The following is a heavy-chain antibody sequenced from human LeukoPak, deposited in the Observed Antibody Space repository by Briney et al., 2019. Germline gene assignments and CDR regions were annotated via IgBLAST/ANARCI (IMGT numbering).Heavy chain of an antibody. Sequence: LSLTCAVYGGSFSGYYWSWIRQAPGKGLEWVAVISYDGSNKYYADSVKGRFTISRDNSKNTLYLQMNSLRAEDTAVYYCARDPGATMIDFDYWGQGTLVTVSS. CDR3: ARDPGATMIDFDY. V-gene: IGHV3-30-3*01. D-gene: IGHD3-22*01. CDR1: GGSFSGYY. J-gene: IGHJ4*02. CDR2: ISYDGSNK.